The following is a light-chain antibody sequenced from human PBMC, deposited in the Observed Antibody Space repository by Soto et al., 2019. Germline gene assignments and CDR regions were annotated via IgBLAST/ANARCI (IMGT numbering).Light chain of an antibody. V-gene: IGLV1-40*01. CDR2: GNS. CDR1: SSNIGAGYD. J-gene: IGLJ2*01. Sequence: QSVLTQPPSVSGAPGQRVTISCTGSSSNIGAGYDVHWYQQLPGTAPKLLIYGNSNRPSGVPDRFYGSKSGTSASLAITGIQAEDEADYFCQSYDSSLSGHVVFGGGTQLTVL. CDR3: QSYDSSLSGHVV.